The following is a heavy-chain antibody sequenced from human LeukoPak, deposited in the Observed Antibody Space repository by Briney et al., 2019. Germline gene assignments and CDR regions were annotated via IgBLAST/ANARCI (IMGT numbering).Heavy chain of an antibody. CDR1: GFTFSSYG. CDR3: ARERTYCSSTSSSTHYYYGMDV. J-gene: IGHJ6*02. V-gene: IGHV3-33*01. Sequence: PGGSLRLSCAASGFTFSSYGMHWVRQAPGKGLEWVAVIWYDGSNKYYADSVKGRFTISRDNSKNTLYLQMNSLRAEDTAVYYCARERTYCSSTSSSTHYYYGMDVWGQGTTVTVSS. CDR2: IWYDGSNK. D-gene: IGHD2-2*01.